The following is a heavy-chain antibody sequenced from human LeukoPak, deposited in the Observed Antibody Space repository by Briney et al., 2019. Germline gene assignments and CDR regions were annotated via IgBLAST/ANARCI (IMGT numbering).Heavy chain of an antibody. CDR1: GASISGTAYY. J-gene: IGHJ4*02. V-gene: IGHV4-39*01. CDR2: IYYSGNT. CDR3: ARHTTYYYDS. D-gene: IGHD3-22*01. Sequence: SETLSLTCTVSGASISGTAYYWGWVRQPPRKGLEWIGSIYYSGNTYYNPSLRSRVTISVDTSKDQFSLKLSSVTATDTAVYYCARHTTYYYDSWGQGTLVTVSS.